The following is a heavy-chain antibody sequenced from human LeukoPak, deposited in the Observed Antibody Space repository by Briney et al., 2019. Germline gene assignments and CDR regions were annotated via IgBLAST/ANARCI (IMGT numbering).Heavy chain of an antibody. J-gene: IGHJ4*02. CDR1: GFTFSSYS. Sequence: GGSLRLSCAASGFTFSSYSMNWVRQAQGKGLEWVSSITSSSSYIYYADSMKGRFTISRDNAKNSLYLQMNSLRAEDTAVYYCARDLSIFGVPFDYWGQGTLVTVSS. CDR2: ITSSSSYI. CDR3: ARDLSIFGVPFDY. D-gene: IGHD3-3*01. V-gene: IGHV3-21*01.